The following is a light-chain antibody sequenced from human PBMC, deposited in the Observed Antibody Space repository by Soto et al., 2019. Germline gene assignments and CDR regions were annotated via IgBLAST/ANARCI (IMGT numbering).Light chain of an antibody. CDR1: SSNIGAGYD. CDR3: QSYDRNLRGWV. CDR2: DNS. V-gene: IGLV1-40*01. J-gene: IGLJ3*02. Sequence: QPVLTQPPSVSGAPGQRVTISCTGSSSNIGAGYDVHWYQHLPGTAPKLLISDNSNRPSGVPDRSSGSKSGTSASLAITGLQAEDEADYYCQSYDRNLRGWVFGGGTKLTVL.